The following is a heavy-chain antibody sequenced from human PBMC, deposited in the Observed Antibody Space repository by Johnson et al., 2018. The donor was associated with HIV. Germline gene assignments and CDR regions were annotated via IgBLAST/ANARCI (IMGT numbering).Heavy chain of an antibody. CDR3: ARRGGSGWSAFDI. Sequence: VQLVESGGGLVQPGGSLRLSCAASGFTFRNHWMSWVRQAPGKGLEWVANINQDGSEKYYVGSLEGRFTISRDNAKTSLYLQMNSLRAEDTAVYYCARRGGSGWSAFDIWGQGTIVTVSS. J-gene: IGHJ3*02. V-gene: IGHV3-7*04. CDR2: INQDGSEK. D-gene: IGHD6-19*01. CDR1: GFTFRNHW.